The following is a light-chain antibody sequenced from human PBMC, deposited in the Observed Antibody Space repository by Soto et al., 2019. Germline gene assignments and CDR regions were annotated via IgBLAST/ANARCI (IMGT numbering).Light chain of an antibody. J-gene: IGKJ1*01. CDR3: QQYDTYSTWT. V-gene: IGKV1-5*03. CDR1: QSISNC. CDR2: KAS. Sequence: DIQMTQSPSTLSASVGDRVTITCRASQSISNCLAWYQQKPGKAPKLLIYKASSLKSGVPSRFSGSGSGTEFTLTITSLQPDDFATYYCQQYDTYSTWTFGQGTKVDIK.